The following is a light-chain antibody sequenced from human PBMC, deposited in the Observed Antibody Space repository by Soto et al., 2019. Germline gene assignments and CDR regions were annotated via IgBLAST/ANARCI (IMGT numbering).Light chain of an antibody. CDR1: QGINSH. CDR2: AAS. J-gene: IGKJ4*01. CDR3: QQVSGYPLN. Sequence: DIQLTQSPSFLAASVGDRVTITFRASQGINSHLAWYQQGPGKAPKLLIYAASTLQSGVPSRFRGSASGTEFTLTISSPQPEDFATYYCQQVSGYPLNFGGGTKVDIK. V-gene: IGKV1-9*01.